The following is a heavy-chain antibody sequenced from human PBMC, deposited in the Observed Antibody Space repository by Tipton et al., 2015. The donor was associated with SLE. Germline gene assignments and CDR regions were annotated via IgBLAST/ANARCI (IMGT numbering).Heavy chain of an antibody. D-gene: IGHD6-19*01. V-gene: IGHV4-34*01. J-gene: IGHJ3*02. Sequence: TLSLTCAVYGGSFRGYYWSWIRQPPGKGLEWIGEINHSGSTNYKPSLKSRFTISVDTSKNQFSLKLSSVTAADTAVYYCARGNRGSSGWYGAFDIWGQGTMVTVSS. CDR3: ARGNRGSSGWYGAFDI. CDR1: GGSFRGYY. CDR2: INHSGST.